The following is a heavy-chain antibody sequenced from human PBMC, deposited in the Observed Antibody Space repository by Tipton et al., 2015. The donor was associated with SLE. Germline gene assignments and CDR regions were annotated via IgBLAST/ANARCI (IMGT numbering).Heavy chain of an antibody. CDR3: ARGVVGYIDY. V-gene: IGHV4-59*11. J-gene: IGHJ4*02. CDR1: GGSISSHY. CDR2: IYYSGST. Sequence: LRLSCTVSGGSISSHYWSWIRQPPGKGLEWIGYIYYSGSTNYNPSLKSRVTISEDTSKNQFSLKLSSVTAADTAVYYCARGVVGYIDYWGQGTLVTVSS.